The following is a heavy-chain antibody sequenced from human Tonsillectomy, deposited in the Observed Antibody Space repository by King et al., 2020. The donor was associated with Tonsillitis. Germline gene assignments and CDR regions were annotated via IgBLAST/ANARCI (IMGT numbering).Heavy chain of an antibody. J-gene: IGHJ4*02. Sequence: VQLQESGPGLVKPSETLSLTCTVSGGSISSYYWTWLRQPPGKGLEWIGNIYYSGSANSNPSLKSRVTVSVDTSKNQFSLKLSSVTAADTAVYYCASAVAGADPILYWGQGTLVTVSS. CDR2: IYYSGSA. V-gene: IGHV4-59*01. CDR1: GGSISSYY. CDR3: ASAVAGADPILY. D-gene: IGHD6-19*01.